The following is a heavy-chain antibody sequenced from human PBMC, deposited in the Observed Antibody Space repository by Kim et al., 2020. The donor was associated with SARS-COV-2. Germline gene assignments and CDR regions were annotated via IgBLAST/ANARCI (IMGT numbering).Heavy chain of an antibody. D-gene: IGHD3-10*01. J-gene: IGHJ4*02. V-gene: IGHV3-33*05. Sequence: GGSLRLSCAASGFTFSNYGMHWVRQAPGKGLEWVAVVSGDRTKKYYADSVKGRFTISRDNSKNTLYLEMNSLRAEDTALYYCARGPAGNFEYWGQGALVTVSS. CDR3: ARGPAGNFEY. CDR2: VSGDRTKK. CDR1: GFTFSNYG.